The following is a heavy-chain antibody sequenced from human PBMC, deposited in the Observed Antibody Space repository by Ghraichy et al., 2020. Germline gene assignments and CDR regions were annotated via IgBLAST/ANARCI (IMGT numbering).Heavy chain of an antibody. CDR2: ISADNGHA. V-gene: IGHV1-18*01. CDR1: GYTFTRYG. Sequence: ASVKVSCKASGYTFTRYGISWVRQAPGQGLQWMGWISADNGHANYAQKLQGRVTMTTDTSTSTAYMELKSLRSDDTGVYYCARVLRLRRGMDVWGQGTTVTVSS. J-gene: IGHJ6*02. D-gene: IGHD4-17*01. CDR3: ARVLRLRRGMDV.